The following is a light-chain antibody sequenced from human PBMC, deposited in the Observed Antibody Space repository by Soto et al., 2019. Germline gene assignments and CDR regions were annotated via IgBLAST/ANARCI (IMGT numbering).Light chain of an antibody. CDR1: RSIFSY. J-gene: IGKJ2*01. V-gene: IGKV1-39*01. CDR3: QQSYDTPYT. Sequence: DIPMTQSPSSLSASIGDRVTISCRASRSIFSYLNWYQQRPGKGPKVLIYAASSLQSGVPSRFSGSGSGTDFTLTINSLQPDDFATYYCQQSYDTPYTFGQGTKLEIK. CDR2: AAS.